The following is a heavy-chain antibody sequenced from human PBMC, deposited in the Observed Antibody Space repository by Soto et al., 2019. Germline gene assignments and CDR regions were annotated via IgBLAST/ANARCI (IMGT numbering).Heavy chain of an antibody. CDR1: GYTFTSYG. Sequence: EASVKVSCKASGYTFTSYGISWVRQAPGQGLEWMGWISAYNGNTNYAQKLQGRVTMTTDTSTSTAYMELRSLRSDDTAVYYCARDSRPLNIAVAGSFDYWGQGTLVTVSS. V-gene: IGHV1-18*01. CDR3: ARDSRPLNIAVAGSFDY. CDR2: ISAYNGNT. D-gene: IGHD6-19*01. J-gene: IGHJ4*02.